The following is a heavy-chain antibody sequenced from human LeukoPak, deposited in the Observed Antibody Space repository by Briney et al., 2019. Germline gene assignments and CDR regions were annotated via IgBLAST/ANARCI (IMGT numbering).Heavy chain of an antibody. V-gene: IGHV1-8*02. Sequence: ASVKVSCKASGYTFTSYDINWVRQATGQGPEWMGWMNPNSGNTGYAQKFQGRVTMTRNTSISTAYMELSSLRSEDTAVYYCARARAVAATTDYWGQGTLVTVSS. CDR3: ARARAVAATTDY. J-gene: IGHJ4*02. D-gene: IGHD6-19*01. CDR1: GYTFTSYD. CDR2: MNPNSGNT.